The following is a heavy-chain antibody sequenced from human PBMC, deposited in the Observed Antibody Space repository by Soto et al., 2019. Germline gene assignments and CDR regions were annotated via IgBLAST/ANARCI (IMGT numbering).Heavy chain of an antibody. CDR2: INHSGST. V-gene: IGHV4-34*01. CDR1: GGSFSGYY. Sequence: SETLSLTCAVYGGSFSGYYWSWIRQPPGKGLEWIGEINHSGSTNYNPSLKSRVTISVDTSKNQFSLKLSSVTAADTAVYYCARENYDFWSGYRFFVYRRQGTLVSVS. D-gene: IGHD3-3*01. CDR3: ARENYDFWSGYRFFVY. J-gene: IGHJ4*02.